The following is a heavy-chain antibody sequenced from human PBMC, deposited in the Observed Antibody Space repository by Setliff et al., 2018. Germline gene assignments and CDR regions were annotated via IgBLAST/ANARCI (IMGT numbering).Heavy chain of an antibody. J-gene: IGHJ4*02. CDR1: GGSISSSSYY. CDR3: AKQDKTTDWYGFDY. CDR2: IYTDGTT. D-gene: IGHD3-9*01. V-gene: IGHV3-53*01. Sequence: PSETLSLTCTVSGGSISSSSYYWGWIRQAPGKGPEYVSIIYTDGTTYYADSVKGRFTISRDNSKNTLYLQMNSLRAEDTAVYFCAKQDKTTDWYGFDYWGQGALVTVSS.